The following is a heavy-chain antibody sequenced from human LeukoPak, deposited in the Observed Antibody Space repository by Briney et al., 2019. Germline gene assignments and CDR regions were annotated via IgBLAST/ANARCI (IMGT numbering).Heavy chain of an antibody. J-gene: IGHJ4*02. CDR2: IIPILGIA. V-gene: IGHV1-69*04. D-gene: IGHD4-17*01. CDR3: ARAGDYGDYSGTIIDY. Sequence: SAKVSCKASGGTFSSYAISWVRQAPGQGLEWMGRIIPILGIANYAQKFQGRVTITADKSTSTAYMELSSLRSEDTAVYYCARAGDYGDYSGTIIDYWGQGTLVTVSS. CDR1: GGTFSSYA.